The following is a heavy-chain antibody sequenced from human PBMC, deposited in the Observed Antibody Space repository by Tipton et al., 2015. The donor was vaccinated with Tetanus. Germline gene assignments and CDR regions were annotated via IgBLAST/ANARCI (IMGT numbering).Heavy chain of an antibody. D-gene: IGHD3-9*01. CDR3: ARRRSAILSGDYHWYLDL. CDR2: IIPIYGSV. J-gene: IGHJ2*01. CDR1: EGTHY. V-gene: IGHV1-69*06. Sequence: QSGPEVKKPGSSVKISCEISEGTHYISWVRQAPGQGLEWMGGIIPIYGSVEYAQRFQGRLTLTADRSTSTLYMELTSLTSEDTAIYYCARRRSAILSGDYHWYLDLWGRGTPVTVSS.